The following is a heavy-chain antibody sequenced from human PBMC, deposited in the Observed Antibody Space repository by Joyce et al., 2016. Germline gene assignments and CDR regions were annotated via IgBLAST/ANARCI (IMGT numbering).Heavy chain of an antibody. CDR2: IRYTGSA. D-gene: IGHD2-21*02. J-gene: IGHJ5*02. CDR3: ARAAVMTASSGWFDP. CDR1: GDSFSSDDYY. V-gene: IGHV4-30-4*01. Sequence: QVQLQESGPGLVKPSQTLSLTCPVSGDSFSSDDYYWSWIRQSPGKGLECIGYIRYTGSAYYNPSLKSRLTMSLATSKNQFSLRLTSVTTADTAMYYCARAAVMTASSGWFDPWGQGNLVIVSS.